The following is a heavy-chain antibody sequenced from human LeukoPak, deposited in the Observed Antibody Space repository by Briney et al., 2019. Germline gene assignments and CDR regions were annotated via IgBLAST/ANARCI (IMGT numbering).Heavy chain of an antibody. Sequence: ASVKVSCRACGYTFTDYYMHWVRQAPGQGLECMGWIHPNSGGTNYVQRFQGRVTMTRDTSISTAYMELSSLRSDDTAIYYCARGSLPVIAAAGYNWFDPWGQGTLVTVSS. V-gene: IGHV1-2*02. CDR3: ARGSLPVIAAAGYNWFDP. J-gene: IGHJ5*02. CDR2: IHPNSGGT. CDR1: GYTFTDYY. D-gene: IGHD6-13*01.